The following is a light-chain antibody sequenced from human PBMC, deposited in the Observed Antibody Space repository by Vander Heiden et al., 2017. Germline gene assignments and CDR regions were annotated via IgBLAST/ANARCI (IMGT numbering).Light chain of an antibody. CDR1: GGSIAGNY. V-gene: IGLV6-57*02. Sequence: FMLTQPHSMSESPGKTVTISFTAYGGSIAGNYVQWFQQRPGGAPTTVIYEDNRRPSGVPDRFSGSIDRSSNSASLTISGLKTEDEADYYCQSYDSSDQGVFGGGTKLTVL. J-gene: IGLJ2*01. CDR2: EDN. CDR3: QSYDSSDQGV.